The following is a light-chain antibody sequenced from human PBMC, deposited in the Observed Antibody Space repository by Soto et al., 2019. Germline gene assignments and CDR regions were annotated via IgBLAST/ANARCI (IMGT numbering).Light chain of an antibody. J-gene: IGKJ4*01. CDR1: QSVSRN. CDR3: QQRTNWPPLFT. V-gene: IGKV3-11*01. CDR2: DAS. Sequence: EIVLTQSPATLSLSPGERATLSCRASQSVSRNLAWYQQKPGQAPRLLIYDASNRATGIPARFSGSGSGTDFTLSISSLDPEDFAVYYCQQRTNWPPLFTFGGGTKVEVK.